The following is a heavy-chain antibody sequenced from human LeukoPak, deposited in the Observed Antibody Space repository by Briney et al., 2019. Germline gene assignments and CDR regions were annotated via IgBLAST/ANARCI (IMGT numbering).Heavy chain of an antibody. CDR3: AKDRQWELPLDDAFDI. J-gene: IGHJ3*02. D-gene: IGHD1-26*01. V-gene: IGHV1-18*01. Sequence: ASVKVSCKTSGYSFILYGISWVRQAPGQGPEWMGWISTSTGDTKYTQKFQGRVTLTTDTSTSTAYMELSSLRAEDTAVYYCAKDRQWELPLDDAFDIWGQGTMVTVSS. CDR2: ISTSTGDT. CDR1: GYSFILYG.